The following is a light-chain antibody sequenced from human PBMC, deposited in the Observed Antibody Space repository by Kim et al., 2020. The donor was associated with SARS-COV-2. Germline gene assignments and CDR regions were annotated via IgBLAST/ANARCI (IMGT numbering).Light chain of an antibody. CDR1: QGISSY. CDR2: AAS. CDR3: QRLNSYPLT. J-gene: IGKJ4*01. V-gene: IGKV1-9*01. Sequence: SASVGDRVTITCRASQGISSYLAWYQQKPGQAPKFLIHAASTLQTGVPSRFSGSGSGTEFTLTISSLQPEDFATYYCQRLNSYPLTFGGGTKLEI.